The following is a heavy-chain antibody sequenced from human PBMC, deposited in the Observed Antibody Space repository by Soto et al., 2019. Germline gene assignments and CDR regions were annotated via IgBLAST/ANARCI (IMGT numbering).Heavy chain of an antibody. CDR1: GGSISSSNW. Sequence: SETLSVTCAVSGGSISSSNWWSLVRQPPGMALEWIGDVYHSGTTNYNPSLKTRVTISVDKSKNQFSLKLSSLTAADTAVYYCASFKSNWFDPWGQGTLVTVSS. J-gene: IGHJ5*02. CDR2: VYHSGTT. CDR3: ASFKSNWFDP. V-gene: IGHV4-4*02.